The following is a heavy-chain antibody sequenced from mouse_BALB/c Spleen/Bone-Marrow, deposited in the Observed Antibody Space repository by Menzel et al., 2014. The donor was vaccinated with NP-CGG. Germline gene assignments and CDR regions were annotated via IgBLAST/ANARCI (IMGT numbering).Heavy chain of an antibody. V-gene: IGHV7-3*02. Sequence: EVMLVESGGGLVQPGGSLRLSCATSGFTFTDYYMNWVRQPPGKALEWVAFIRNKAYGYTTEYSASVKGRFTISRDNSQSLLYHQMIPKRAEDNASNYCARDMGSLLFDSWGQGTTLTVTS. CDR3: ARDMGSLLFDS. CDR1: GFTFTDYY. CDR2: IRNKAYGYTT. D-gene: IGHD1-1*01. J-gene: IGHJ2*01.